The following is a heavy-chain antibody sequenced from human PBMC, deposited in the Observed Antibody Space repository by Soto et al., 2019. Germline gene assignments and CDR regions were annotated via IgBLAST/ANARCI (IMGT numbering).Heavy chain of an antibody. V-gene: IGHV1-2*04. CDR3: ARAGESWSPLYLDAFAI. CDR2: INPNSGGT. Sequence: QVQLVQSGAEVKKPGASVKVSCKASGYTFTGYYMHLVRQAPGQGLEWMGWINPNSGGTNYPQKVQGWVTMSRDRSLSIAYVELSRLGSDYTAVYYCARAGESWSPLYLDAFAIWGQRTMVTVSS. D-gene: IGHD2-2*02. J-gene: IGHJ3*02. CDR1: GYTFTGYY.